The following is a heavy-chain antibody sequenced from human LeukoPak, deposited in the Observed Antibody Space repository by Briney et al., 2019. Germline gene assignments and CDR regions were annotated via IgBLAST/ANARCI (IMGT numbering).Heavy chain of an antibody. CDR1: GGSISSYY. V-gene: IGHV4-59*01. Sequence: SETLSLTCTVSGGSISSYYWSWIRQPPGKGLEWIGYIYHSGNTNYNPSLKSRVTISVDTSKNQFSLKLSSVTAADTAVYYCARDASSYGSGSYYPDWGQGTLVTVSS. CDR3: ARDASSYGSGSYYPD. CDR2: IYHSGNT. J-gene: IGHJ4*02. D-gene: IGHD3-10*01.